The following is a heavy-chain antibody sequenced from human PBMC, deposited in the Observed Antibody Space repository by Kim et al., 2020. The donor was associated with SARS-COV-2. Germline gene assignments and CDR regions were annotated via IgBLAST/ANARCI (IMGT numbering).Heavy chain of an antibody. J-gene: IGHJ5*02. D-gene: IGHD3-3*01. Sequence: IHAQTFPGRVTMTEDTSTDTAYMELSSLRSEDTAVYYCATGSPFGVGWFDPWGQGTLVTVSS. V-gene: IGHV1-24*01. CDR3: ATGSPFGVGWFDP.